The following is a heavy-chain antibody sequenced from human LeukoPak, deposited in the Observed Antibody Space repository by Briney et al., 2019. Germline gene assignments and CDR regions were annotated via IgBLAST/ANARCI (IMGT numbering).Heavy chain of an antibody. D-gene: IGHD3-22*01. CDR3: ARWPLYYYDSSGYFPFDY. CDR2: INAGNGNT. J-gene: IGHJ4*02. V-gene: IGHV1-3*01. CDR1: GYTFTSYA. Sequence: ASVKVSCKASGYTFTSYAMHWVRQAPGQRLEWMGWINAGNGNTKYSQKFQGRVTITRDTSASTAYMELSSLRSEDKAVYYCARWPLYYYDSSGYFPFDYWGQGTLVTVSS.